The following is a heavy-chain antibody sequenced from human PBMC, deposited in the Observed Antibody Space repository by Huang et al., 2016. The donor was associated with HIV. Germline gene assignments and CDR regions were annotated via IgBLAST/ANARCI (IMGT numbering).Heavy chain of an antibody. D-gene: IGHD1-26*01. CDR3: AKDGRGSGTYYDYFEY. CDR2: ISYDGSSK. J-gene: IGHJ4*02. V-gene: IGHV3-30*18. Sequence: QMQLVESGGGVVQPGRSLRLSCAAFGFTFNKFDMHWVRQAPGKGVEWVAIISYDGSSKYHADSVKGRFTSSRDNSKNTVYLQMNSLRVEDTAVYYCAKDGRGSGTYYDYFEYWGQGTLVTVSS. CDR1: GFTFNKFD.